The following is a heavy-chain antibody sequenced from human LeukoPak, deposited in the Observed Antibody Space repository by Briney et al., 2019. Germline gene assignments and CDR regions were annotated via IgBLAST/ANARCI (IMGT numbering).Heavy chain of an antibody. V-gene: IGHV4-59*08. CDR1: GGSISSYY. CDR2: IYYSGST. CDR3: ARVGPIAVAGTGYFDY. D-gene: IGHD6-19*01. J-gene: IGHJ4*02. Sequence: ETLSLTCTVSGGSISSYYWSWIRQPPGKGLEWIGYIYYSGSTNYNPSLKSRVTISVDTSKNQFSLKLSSVTAADTAVYYCARVGPIAVAGTGYFDYWGQGTLVTVSS.